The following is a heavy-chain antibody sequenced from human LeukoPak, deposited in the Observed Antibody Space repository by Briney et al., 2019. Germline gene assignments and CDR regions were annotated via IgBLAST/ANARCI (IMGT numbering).Heavy chain of an antibody. Sequence: GGSLRLSCAASGXTFSSHSMRWVRQAPGKGLVWVSGISRDGTSTNYADAMKGRFTISRDNAKNTLYLQMNSLRVEDTAVYSCARGWYGPDSCGQGTLVTVSS. CDR3: ARGWYGPDS. D-gene: IGHD2-15*01. J-gene: IGHJ5*01. V-gene: IGHV3-74*01. CDR1: GXTFSSHS. CDR2: ISRDGTST.